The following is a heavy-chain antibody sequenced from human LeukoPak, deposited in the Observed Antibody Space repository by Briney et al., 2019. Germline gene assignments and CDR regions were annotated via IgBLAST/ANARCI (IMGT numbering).Heavy chain of an antibody. D-gene: IGHD2-21*02. V-gene: IGHV3-21*01. CDR3: ARDRVVTTYGMDV. Sequence: GGSLRLSCAASGFTFSSYAMSWVRQAPGKGLEWVSSISSDSTYIYHADSVKGRFSISRDNAKNSLYLQMNGLRAEDTAVYYCARDRVVTTYGMDVWGQGTTVTVSS. CDR2: ISSDSTYI. J-gene: IGHJ6*02. CDR1: GFTFSSYA.